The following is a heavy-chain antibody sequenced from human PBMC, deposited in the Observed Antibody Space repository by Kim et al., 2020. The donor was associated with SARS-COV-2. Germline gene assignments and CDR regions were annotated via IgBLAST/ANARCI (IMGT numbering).Heavy chain of an antibody. D-gene: IGHD2-21*01. CDR1: GGSISSYY. CDR2: INYSGST. J-gene: IGHJ6*01. CDR3: SSVGGAPPISYDYGMDG. Sequence: SETLSLTCTVSGGSISSYYWSWIRQPPAKGLEWIGYINYSGSTNYNPSLKSRVTISVDTSKNQFSLKLSSVTAADTAVYYCSSVGGAPPISYDYGMDGGG. V-gene: IGHV4-59*01.